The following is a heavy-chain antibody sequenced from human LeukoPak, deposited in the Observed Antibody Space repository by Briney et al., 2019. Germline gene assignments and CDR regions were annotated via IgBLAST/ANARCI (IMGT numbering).Heavy chain of an antibody. CDR3: ARLGGYSYGYGPIYYYYGMDV. J-gene: IGHJ6*02. CDR2: MNPNSGNT. CDR1: GYTFTSYD. D-gene: IGHD5-18*01. V-gene: IGHV1-8*01. Sequence: GASVKVSCKASGYTFTSYDINWVRQATGQGLEWMGWMNPNSGNTGYAQKFQGRVTMTRNTSISTAYMELSSLRSEDTAVYYCARLGGYSYGYGPIYYYYGMDVWGQGTTVTVSS.